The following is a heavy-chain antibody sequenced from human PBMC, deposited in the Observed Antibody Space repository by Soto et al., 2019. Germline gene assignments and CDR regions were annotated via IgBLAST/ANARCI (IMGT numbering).Heavy chain of an antibody. J-gene: IGHJ5*02. CDR3: ARDLGCSSTSCYFNWFDP. V-gene: IGHV4-31*03. Sequence: PSETLSLTCTVSGGSISSGGYYWSWIRQHPGKGLEWIGYIYYSGSTYYNPSLKSRVTISVDTSKNQFSLKLSSVTAADTAVCYCARDLGCSSTSCYFNWFDPWGQGTLVTVSS. CDR1: GGSISSGGYY. D-gene: IGHD2-2*01. CDR2: IYYSGST.